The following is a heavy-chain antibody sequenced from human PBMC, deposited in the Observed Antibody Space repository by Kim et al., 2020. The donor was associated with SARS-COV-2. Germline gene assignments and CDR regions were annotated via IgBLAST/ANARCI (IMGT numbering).Heavy chain of an antibody. J-gene: IGHJ4*02. D-gene: IGHD3-9*01. CDR2: IYYSGST. V-gene: IGHV4-59*13. CDR3: ARGAYDILTGYYRPYYFDY. Sequence: SETLSLTCTVSGGSISSYYWSWIRQPPGKGLEWIGYIYYSGSTNYNPSLKSRVTISVDTSKNQFSLKLSSVTAADTAVYYCARGAYDILTGYYRPYYFDYWGQGTLVTVSS. CDR1: GGSISSYY.